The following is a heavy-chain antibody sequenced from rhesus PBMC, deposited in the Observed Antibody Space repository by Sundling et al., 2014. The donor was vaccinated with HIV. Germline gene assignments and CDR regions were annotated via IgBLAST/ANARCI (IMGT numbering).Heavy chain of an antibody. CDR2: ITWDGYTT. CDR3: ARDSPSYCTGSGCYFDC. V-gene: IGHV3-201*01. D-gene: IGHD2-21*01. Sequence: EVQLVESGGGVVQPGGSLRLSCAASGFTFDDYAMHWVRQAPGKGLEWVSGITWDGYTTYYADSVKGRFTISRDNAKNSLYLQMDSLRAEDTALYYCARDSPSYCTGSGCYFDCWGQGVLVTVSS. J-gene: IGHJ4*01. CDR1: GFTFDDYA.